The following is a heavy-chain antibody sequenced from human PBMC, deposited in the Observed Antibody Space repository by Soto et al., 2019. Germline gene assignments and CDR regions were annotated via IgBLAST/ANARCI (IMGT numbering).Heavy chain of an antibody. J-gene: IGHJ6*02. CDR3: AIPPPGDYDILYGMDV. Sequence: PGGSLRLSCAASGFTFSDYYMSWIRQAPGKGLEWVSYISSSSSYTNYADSVKGRFTISRDNAKNSLYLQMNSLRAEDTAVYYCAIPPPGDYDILYGMDVWGQGTTVTVSS. D-gene: IGHD3-9*01. V-gene: IGHV3-11*03. CDR2: ISSSSSYT. CDR1: GFTFSDYY.